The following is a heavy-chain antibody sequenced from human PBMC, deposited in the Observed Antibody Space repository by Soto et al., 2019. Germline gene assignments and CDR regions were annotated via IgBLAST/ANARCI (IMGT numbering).Heavy chain of an antibody. J-gene: IGHJ6*02. CDR2: IYYSGST. V-gene: IGHV4-59*01. CDR1: GGSISSYY. Sequence: KASETLSLTCTVSGGSISSYYWSWIRQPPGKGLEWIGYIYYSGSTNYNPSLKSRVTISVDTSKNQFSLKLSSVTAADTAVYYCARVTETTPFGVYYYGMDVWGQGTTVTVSS. D-gene: IGHD3-10*01. CDR3: ARVTETTPFGVYYYGMDV.